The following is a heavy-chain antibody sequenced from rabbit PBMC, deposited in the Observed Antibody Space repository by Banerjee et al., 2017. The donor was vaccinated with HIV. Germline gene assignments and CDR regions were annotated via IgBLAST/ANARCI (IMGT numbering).Heavy chain of an antibody. Sequence: QEQLVESGGGLVQPEGSLTLTCTASGFSFSSSHYMCWVRQAPGKGLEWIGCIYTGSSGSTYYASWAKGRFTISKTSSTTVTLQMTSLTAADTATYFCARDTYGYAGYAYATWRTRLDLWGPGTLVTVS. D-gene: IGHD6-1*01. V-gene: IGHV1S45*01. J-gene: IGHJ3*01. CDR3: ARDTYGYAGYAYATWRTRLDL. CDR1: GFSFSSSHY. CDR2: IYTGSSGST.